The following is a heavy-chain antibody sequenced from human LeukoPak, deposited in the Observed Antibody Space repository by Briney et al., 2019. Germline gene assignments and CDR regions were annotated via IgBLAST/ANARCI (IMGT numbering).Heavy chain of an antibody. J-gene: IGHJ4*02. V-gene: IGHV3-33*01. D-gene: IGHD2-15*01. CDR2: IWYDGSNK. CDR3: ARVSQSYSR. Sequence: PGRSLRLSCAASGFTFSSYGMPWVRQAPGKGLEWVAVIWYDGSNKYYADSVKGRFTISRDNSKNTLYLQMNSLRAEDTAVYYCARVSQSYSRWGQGTLVTVSS. CDR1: GFTFSSYG.